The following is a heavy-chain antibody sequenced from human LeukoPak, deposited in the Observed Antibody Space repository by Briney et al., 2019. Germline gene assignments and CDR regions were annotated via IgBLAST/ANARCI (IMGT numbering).Heavy chain of an antibody. V-gene: IGHV3-74*01. CDR2: INTDGSSP. CDR3: AKDTFQRITMIVGG. D-gene: IGHD3-22*01. CDR1: GFTFSSYW. Sequence: GGSLRLSCAASGFTFSSYWMHWVRQAPGKGLVWVSRINTDGSSPNYADSVKGRFTISRDNAKNTLYLQMNSLRAEDTALYYCAKDTFQRITMIVGGWGQGTLVTVSS. J-gene: IGHJ4*02.